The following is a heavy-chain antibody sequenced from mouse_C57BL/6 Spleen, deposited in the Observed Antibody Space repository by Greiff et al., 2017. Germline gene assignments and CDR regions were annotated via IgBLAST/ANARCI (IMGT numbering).Heavy chain of an antibody. CDR2: IDPSDSET. V-gene: IGHV1-52*01. D-gene: IGHD1-1*01. J-gene: IGHJ1*03. CDR3: ARYYGSSFWYFDV. CDR1: GYTFTSYW. Sequence: QVHVKQPGAELVRPGSSVKLSCKASGYTFTSYWMHWVKQRPIQGLEWIGNIDPSDSETHYNQKFKDKATLTVDKSSSTAYMQLSSLTSEDSAVYYCARYYGSSFWYFDVWGTGTMVTVSS.